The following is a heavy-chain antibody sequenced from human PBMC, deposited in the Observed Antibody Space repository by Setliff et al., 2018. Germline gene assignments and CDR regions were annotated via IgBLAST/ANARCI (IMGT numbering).Heavy chain of an antibody. CDR3: ARLPNYVWGSPVDY. CDR2: IYHSGGA. Sequence: SETLSLTCTVSGDSINNFYWTWIRQPPGKGLEWIGYIYHSGGANYSPSLKSRVTISVDTSKNQFSLTLSSVTAADTAVYYCARLPNYVWGSPVDYWGQGTLVTVSS. CDR1: GDSINNFY. V-gene: IGHV4-59*08. D-gene: IGHD3-16*01. J-gene: IGHJ4*02.